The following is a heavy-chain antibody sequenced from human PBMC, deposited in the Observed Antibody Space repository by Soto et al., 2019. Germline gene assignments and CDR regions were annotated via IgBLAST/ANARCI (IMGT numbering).Heavy chain of an antibody. CDR2: INHSGST. J-gene: IGHJ6*02. CDR1: GGSFSGYY. CDR3: ASVGEATYYYYYYGMDV. D-gene: IGHD3-10*01. V-gene: IGHV4-34*01. Sequence: PETLSPTCAVYGGSFSGYYWSWIRQPPGKGLEWIGEINHSGSTNYNPSLKSRVAISVDTSKSQCSLKLSSVTAADTAVYYCASVGEATYYYYYYGMDVWGQGTTVTVSS.